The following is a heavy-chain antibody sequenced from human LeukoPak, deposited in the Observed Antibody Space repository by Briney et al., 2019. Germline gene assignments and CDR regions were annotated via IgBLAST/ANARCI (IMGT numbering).Heavy chain of an antibody. V-gene: IGHV4-59*01. J-gene: IGHJ4*02. CDR2: IYYSGST. Sequence: SETLSLTCTVSGGSISSYYWSWIRQPPGKGLEWIGYIYYSGSTHYNPSLKSRVTISVDTSKNQFSLKLSSVTAADTAVYYCARDRYRFDYWGQGTLVTVSS. CDR3: ARDRYRFDY. D-gene: IGHD1-1*01. CDR1: GGSISSYY.